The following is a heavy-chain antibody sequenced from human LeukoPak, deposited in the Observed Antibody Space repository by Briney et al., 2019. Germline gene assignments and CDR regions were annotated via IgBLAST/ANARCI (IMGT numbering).Heavy chain of an antibody. Sequence: ASVKVSCKASGYTFTSYYMHWVRQAPGQGLEWMGIINPSGGSTSYAQKFQGRVTMTRGTSTSTVYMELSSLRSEDTAVYYCASLNFAPRAFDIWGQGTMVTVSS. J-gene: IGHJ3*02. D-gene: IGHD2/OR15-2a*01. V-gene: IGHV1-46*01. CDR2: INPSGGST. CDR1: GYTFTSYY. CDR3: ASLNFAPRAFDI.